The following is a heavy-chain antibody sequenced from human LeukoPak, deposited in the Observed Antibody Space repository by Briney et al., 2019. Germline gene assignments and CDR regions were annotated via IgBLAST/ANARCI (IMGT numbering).Heavy chain of an antibody. D-gene: IGHD4-11*01. CDR1: GGTFSSYA. Sequence: ASVKVSCKASGGTFSSYAISWVRQAPGQGLEWMGGIIPIFGTANYAQKLQGRVTMTTDTSTSTAYMELRSLRSDDTAVYYCAREGGSYSNFDYWGQGTLVTVSS. J-gene: IGHJ4*02. CDR2: IIPIFGTA. V-gene: IGHV1-69*05. CDR3: AREGGSYSNFDY.